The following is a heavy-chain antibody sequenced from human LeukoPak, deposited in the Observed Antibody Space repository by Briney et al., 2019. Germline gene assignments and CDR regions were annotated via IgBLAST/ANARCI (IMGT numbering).Heavy chain of an antibody. CDR3: TSLRDYYGSGGYLFDY. V-gene: IGHV3-73*01. CDR1: GFTFSSYA. J-gene: IGHJ4*02. Sequence: AGGSLRLSCAASGFTFSSYAMSWVRQAPGEGLEWVGRIRSKANSYATAYAASVKGRFTISRDDSKNTAYLQMNGLKTEDTAVYYCTSLRDYYGSGGYLFDYWGQGTLVTVSS. D-gene: IGHD3-10*01. CDR2: IRSKANSYAT.